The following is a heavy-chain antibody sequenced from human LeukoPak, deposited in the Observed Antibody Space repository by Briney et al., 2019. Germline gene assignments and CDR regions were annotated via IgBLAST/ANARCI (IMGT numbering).Heavy chain of an antibody. CDR1: EYSFTTYW. Sequence: GESLKISCKGSEYSFTTYWIVWVRQMPGKGLEWMGIIYPGDSDTRYSPSFQGQVTMSADKSISTAYLQWSSLKASDTAMYYCARSYGSGSYGGAFDIWGQGTMVTVSS. J-gene: IGHJ3*02. CDR2: IYPGDSDT. V-gene: IGHV5-51*01. CDR3: ARSYGSGSYGGAFDI. D-gene: IGHD3-10*01.